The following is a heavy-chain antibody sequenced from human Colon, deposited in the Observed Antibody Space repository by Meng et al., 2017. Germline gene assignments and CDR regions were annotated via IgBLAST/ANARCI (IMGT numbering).Heavy chain of an antibody. V-gene: IGHV3-33*01. J-gene: IGHJ6*02. CDR2: IWYDGTKK. CDR3: ARGNRGYFYGMDV. D-gene: IGHD1-14*01. Sequence: GESLKISCSASGFAFSNYGFHWVRQAPGKGLEWVAVIWYDGTKKSYVDSVTGRFTISRDNSKSTFYLKMNSLGAKDTAIYYCARGNRGYFYGMDVWGQGTTVTVSS. CDR1: GFAFSNYG.